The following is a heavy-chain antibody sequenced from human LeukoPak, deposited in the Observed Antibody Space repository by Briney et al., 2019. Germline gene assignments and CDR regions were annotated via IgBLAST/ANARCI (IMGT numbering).Heavy chain of an antibody. Sequence: ASVKVSCKASGYTFTSYGIRWVRQAPGQGLEWMGGIIPIFGTANYAQKFQGRVTITADESTSTAYMELSSLRSEDTAVYYCAREALMGGGRVGYYMDVWGKGTTVTVSS. CDR3: AREALMGGGRVGYYMDV. V-gene: IGHV1-69*13. CDR2: IIPIFGTA. CDR1: GYTFTSYG. J-gene: IGHJ6*03. D-gene: IGHD2-15*01.